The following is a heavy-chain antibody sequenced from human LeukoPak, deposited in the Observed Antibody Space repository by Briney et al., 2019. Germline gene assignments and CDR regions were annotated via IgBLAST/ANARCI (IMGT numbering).Heavy chain of an antibody. CDR1: GFTFDDYA. J-gene: IGHJ3*02. CDR3: ARAHCSGRGCYQRYDGFDI. Sequence: GGSLRLSCAASGFTFDDYAMHWVRQAPGKGLEWVSGISWNSGSIGYADSVKGRFTISRDNAKNSLYLQMNSLRVEDTAVYYCARAHCSGRGCYQRYDGFDIWGQGTVVTVSS. D-gene: IGHD2-15*01. CDR2: ISWNSGSI. V-gene: IGHV3-9*01.